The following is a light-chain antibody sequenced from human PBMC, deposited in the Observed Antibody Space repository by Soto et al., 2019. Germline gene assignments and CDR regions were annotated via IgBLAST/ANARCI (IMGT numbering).Light chain of an antibody. Sequence: QPVLTQSPSASGSPGQSVTISCTGTSSDVGGHNYVSWYQHHPGKAPKLIIYEVSKRPSGVPDRFSGSKSGNTASLTVSGLQAEDEAVYYCSSTAGNNNLVFGGGTKVTVL. CDR3: SSTAGNNNLV. J-gene: IGLJ3*02. V-gene: IGLV2-8*01. CDR1: SSDVGGHNY. CDR2: EVS.